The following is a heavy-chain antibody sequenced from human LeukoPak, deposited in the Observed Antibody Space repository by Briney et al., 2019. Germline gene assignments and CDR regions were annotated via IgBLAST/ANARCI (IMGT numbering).Heavy chain of an antibody. V-gene: IGHV3-21*01. J-gene: IGHJ5*02. Sequence: PGGSLRLSCAASGFTFSSYAMSWVRQAPGKGLEWVSSISSSSSYIYYADSVKGRFTISRDNAKNSLYLQMNSLRAEDTAVYYCARDMGATEARRFDPWGQGTLVTVSS. CDR2: ISSSSSYI. CDR3: ARDMGATEARRFDP. CDR1: GFTFSSYA. D-gene: IGHD1-26*01.